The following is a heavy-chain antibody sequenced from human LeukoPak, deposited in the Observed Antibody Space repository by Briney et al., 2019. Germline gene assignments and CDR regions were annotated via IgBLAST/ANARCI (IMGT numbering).Heavy chain of an antibody. CDR3: ARVRGARMTTVTN. CDR1: GGSFSGYY. Sequence: SETLSLTCAVYGGSFSGYYWSWIRQPPGKGLEWIGETNHSGSTNYNPSLKSRVTISVDTSKNQFSLKLSSVTAADTAVYYCARVRGARMTTVTNWGQGTLVTVSS. J-gene: IGHJ4*02. CDR2: TNHSGST. D-gene: IGHD4-17*01. V-gene: IGHV4-34*01.